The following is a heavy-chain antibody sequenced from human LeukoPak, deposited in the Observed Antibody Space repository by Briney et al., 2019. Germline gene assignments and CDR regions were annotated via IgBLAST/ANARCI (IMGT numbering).Heavy chain of an antibody. J-gene: IGHJ6*03. CDR3: ARERGSGDSYYYYYMDV. V-gene: IGHV1-69*05. Sequence: SVKVSCKASGGTFSSYAISWVRQAPGRGLEWMGRIIPIFGTANYAQKFQGRVTITTDESTSTACMELSSLRSEDTALYYCARERGSGDSYYYYYMDVWGKGTTVTVSS. D-gene: IGHD3-10*01. CDR2: IIPIFGTA. CDR1: GGTFSSYA.